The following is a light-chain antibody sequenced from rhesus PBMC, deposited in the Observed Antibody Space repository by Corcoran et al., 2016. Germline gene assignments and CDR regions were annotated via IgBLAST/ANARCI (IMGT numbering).Light chain of an antibody. V-gene: IGKV1-22*01. CDR1: QRISSW. CDR2: KAS. CDR3: QQYSSSPYS. Sequence: DIQMTQSPSSLSASVGDTVTITCRASQRISSWFAWYQQKPGKAPKLLSYKASRLHIGVPSRFSGSGSGTDFTLTISSLQSEDFATYYCQQYSSSPYSFGQGTKVEIK. J-gene: IGKJ2*01.